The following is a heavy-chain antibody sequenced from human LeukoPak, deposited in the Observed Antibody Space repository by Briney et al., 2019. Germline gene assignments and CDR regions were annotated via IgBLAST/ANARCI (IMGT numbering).Heavy chain of an antibody. J-gene: IGHJ6*03. CDR1: GGSISSSSYY. CDR2: IYYSGST. Sequence: SETLSLTCTVSGGSISSSSYYWGWIRQPPGKGLEWIGSIYYSGSTYYNPSLKSRVTISVDTSKNQFSLKLSSVTAADTAVYYCARTVGGDPYYYYMDVWGRGTTVTVSS. V-gene: IGHV4-39*07. CDR3: ARTVGGDPYYYYMDV. D-gene: IGHD4-17*01.